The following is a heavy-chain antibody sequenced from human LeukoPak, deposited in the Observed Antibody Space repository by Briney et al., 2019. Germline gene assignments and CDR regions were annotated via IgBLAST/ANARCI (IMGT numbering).Heavy chain of an antibody. J-gene: IGHJ4*01. CDR3: ARDGTAAGLYFDL. Sequence: PGGSLRLSCAVSGFTFSSYWMNWARQAPGTGLEWVASIRQDGGEKSYVDSVKGRFTISRDNTKNSLYLQMSSLRAEDTAVYYCARDGTAAGLYFDLWGQGTLVTVSS. D-gene: IGHD6-13*01. CDR2: IRQDGGEK. CDR1: GFTFSSYW. V-gene: IGHV3-7*01.